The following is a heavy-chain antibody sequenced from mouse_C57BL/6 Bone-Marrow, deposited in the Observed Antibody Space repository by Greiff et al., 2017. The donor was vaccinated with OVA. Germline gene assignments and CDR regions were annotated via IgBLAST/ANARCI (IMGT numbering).Heavy chain of an antibody. CDR3: ARLNSYGSSAMDY. J-gene: IGHJ4*01. Sequence: DVTLVESGGDLVKPGGSLKLSCAASGFTFSSYGMSWVRQTPDKRLEWVATISSGGSYTYYPDSVKGRFTISTDNAKKTLYLQMSSLKSEDTAMYYCARLNSYGSSAMDYWGQGTSVTVSS. V-gene: IGHV5-6*02. D-gene: IGHD1-1*01. CDR1: GFTFSSYG. CDR2: ISSGGSYT.